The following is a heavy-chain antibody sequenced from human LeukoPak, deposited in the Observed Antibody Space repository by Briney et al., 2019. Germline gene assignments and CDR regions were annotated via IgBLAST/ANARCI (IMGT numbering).Heavy chain of an antibody. CDR3: ARDLTTVTTFDY. D-gene: IGHD4-17*01. CDR2: ISSSSSYI. V-gene: IGHV3-21*01. J-gene: IGHJ4*02. Sequence: GGSLRLSCAASGLTFSSYSMNWVRQPPGKGLEWVSSISSSSSYIYSADSVKRRFTISRDNPKNSLFLQRNSLGAEDTAVYYCARDLTTVTTFDYWGEGTLVTVSS. CDR1: GLTFSSYS.